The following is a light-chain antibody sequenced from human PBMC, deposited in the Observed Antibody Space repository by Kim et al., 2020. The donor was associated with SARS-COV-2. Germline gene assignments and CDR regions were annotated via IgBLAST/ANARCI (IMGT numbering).Light chain of an antibody. CDR3: QHYSSSPPMYT. V-gene: IGKV3-20*01. J-gene: IGKJ2*01. Sequence: EIVLTQSPGTLSLSPGDRATLSCRASQSVSSTSLAWYQQRPGQAPRLLIHDASSRATGVPDRFSGSGSGADFTLSISRLESEDFAVYYCQHYSSSPPMYTFGQGTKLEI. CDR2: DAS. CDR1: QSVSSTS.